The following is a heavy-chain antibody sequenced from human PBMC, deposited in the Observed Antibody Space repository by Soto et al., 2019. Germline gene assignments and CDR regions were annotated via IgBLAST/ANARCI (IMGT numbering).Heavy chain of an antibody. J-gene: IGHJ4*02. CDR3: AKDAVSRDGVWLAHD. V-gene: IGHV3-23*01. Sequence: GGSLRLSCAASGFTFSNYAMIWIRQVPGKGLQWVSGLYGSGGGIHYAESVKDRFTISRDNSAYAVYLQMNNLRVEDSAIYYCAKDAVSRDGVWLAHDWGQGTVVTVSS. D-gene: IGHD5-12*01. CDR2: LYGSGGGI. CDR1: GFTFSNYA.